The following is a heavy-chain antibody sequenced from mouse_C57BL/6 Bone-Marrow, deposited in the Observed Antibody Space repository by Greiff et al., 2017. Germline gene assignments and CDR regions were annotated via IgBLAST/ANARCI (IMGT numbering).Heavy chain of an antibody. V-gene: IGHV2-2*01. D-gene: IGHD1-1*01. Sequence: VKLMESGPGLVQPSQRLSITCTVSGFSLTSYGVHWVRQSPGKGLEWLGVIWSGGSTDYNAAFISRLSISKDNSKSQVFFKMNSLQADDTAIYYCAIITTVVAPYWYFDVWGTGTTVTVSS. CDR1: GFSLTSYG. J-gene: IGHJ1*03. CDR3: AIITTVVAPYWYFDV. CDR2: IWSGGST.